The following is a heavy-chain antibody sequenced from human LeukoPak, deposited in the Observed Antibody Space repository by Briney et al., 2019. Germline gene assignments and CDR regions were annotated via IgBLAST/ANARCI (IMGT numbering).Heavy chain of an antibody. D-gene: IGHD3-16*01. J-gene: IGHJ6*02. CDR2: ISGSETYI. V-gene: IGHV3-21*01. CDR1: GFTSSSYY. CDR3: ARDMDKLGDYYGMDV. Sequence: GGSLRLSCAASGFTSSSYYLTWVRQAPGKGLEWVSSISGSETYIHYADSVKGRFTISRDNANSSLYLQMNSLRAEDTAVYYCARDMDKLGDYYGMDVWGQGTTVVVSS.